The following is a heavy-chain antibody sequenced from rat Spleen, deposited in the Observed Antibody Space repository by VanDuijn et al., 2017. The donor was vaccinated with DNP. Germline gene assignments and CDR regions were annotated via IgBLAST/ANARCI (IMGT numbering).Heavy chain of an antibody. Sequence: QVQLKESGPGLVQPSQTLSLTCTVSGFSSTDYNVHWVRQPPGKGLEWMGRIRSGGSRDYNSAPKSRLSISRDTSKSQVFLKMNSLQTEDTAIYFCTRDDVMGNYWGQGVMVTVSS. CDR3: TRDDVMGNY. CDR1: GFSSTDYN. V-gene: IGHV2-19*01. D-gene: IGHD1-12*01. J-gene: IGHJ2*01. CDR2: IRSGGSR.